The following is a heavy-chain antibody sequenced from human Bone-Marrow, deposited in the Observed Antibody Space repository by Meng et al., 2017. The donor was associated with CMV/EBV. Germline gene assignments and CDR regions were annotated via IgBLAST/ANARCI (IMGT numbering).Heavy chain of an antibody. CDR1: GYSFTSYW. Sequence: GESLKISCAASGYSFTSYWIGWVRQMPGKGLEWMGIIYPGDSDTRYSPSFQGQVTISADKSISTAYLQWSSLKASDTAMYYCARRNDFWSGYYPYNWFDPWGQGTLVTVSS. CDR2: IYPGDSDT. D-gene: IGHD3-3*01. CDR3: ARRNDFWSGYYPYNWFDP. J-gene: IGHJ5*02. V-gene: IGHV5-51*01.